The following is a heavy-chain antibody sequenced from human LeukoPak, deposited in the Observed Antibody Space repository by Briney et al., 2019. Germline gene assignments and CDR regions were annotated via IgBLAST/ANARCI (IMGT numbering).Heavy chain of an antibody. V-gene: IGHV1-2*02. D-gene: IGHD5-12*01. CDR3: ARDWFVDSGDDPFPFDY. CDR2: INPNSGGT. Sequence: ASVKVSCKASGYTFTGFYIHWVRQAPGQGLEWMGWINPNSGGTNYAQKFQGRVTMTRDTSISTAYMELSRLTSDDTAIYYCARDWFVDSGDDPFPFDYWGQGALVSVSS. CDR1: GYTFTGFY. J-gene: IGHJ4*02.